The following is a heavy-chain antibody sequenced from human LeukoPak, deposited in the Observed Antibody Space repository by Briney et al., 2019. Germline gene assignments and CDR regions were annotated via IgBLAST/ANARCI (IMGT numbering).Heavy chain of an antibody. D-gene: IGHD2-2*01. CDR1: GFTFSTYG. CDR2: ISSISTYT. J-gene: IGHJ4*02. Sequence: PGGSLRLSCAASGFTFSTYGMIWVRQAPGKGPEWVSSISSISTYTHYADAVKGRFTISRDNAKNSLYLQMNSLRVEDTAVYYCARNLPAADYWGQGTLVTVSS. CDR3: ARNLPAADY. V-gene: IGHV3-21*01.